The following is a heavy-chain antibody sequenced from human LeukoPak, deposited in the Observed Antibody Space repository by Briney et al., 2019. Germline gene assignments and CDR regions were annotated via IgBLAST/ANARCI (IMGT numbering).Heavy chain of an antibody. D-gene: IGHD3-10*01. CDR1: GGSFSGYY. J-gene: IGHJ5*02. CDR3: ARGFRVPSWFDP. Sequence: SETLSLTCAVYGGSFSGYYWSWIRQPPGKGLEWIGEINHSGSTNYNPSLRSRVTISVDTSKNQFSLKLSSVTAADTAVYYCARGFRVPSWFDPWGQGTLVTVSS. CDR2: INHSGST. V-gene: IGHV4-34*01.